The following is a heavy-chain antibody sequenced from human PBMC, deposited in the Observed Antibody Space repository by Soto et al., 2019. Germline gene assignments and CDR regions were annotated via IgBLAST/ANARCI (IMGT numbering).Heavy chain of an antibody. V-gene: IGHV1-69*02. Sequence: QVQLVQSGAEVKKPGSSVKVSCKASGGTFSSYTISWVRQAPGQGLEWMGRIIPILGIANYAQKFQGRVTITADKSTGKACVGVRSLRYEDTGVYYCARGGTAAYSAYWGQGTVVTVSS. CDR3: ARGGTAAYSAY. CDR2: IIPILGIA. D-gene: IGHD2-2*01. J-gene: IGHJ4*02. CDR1: GGTFSSYT.